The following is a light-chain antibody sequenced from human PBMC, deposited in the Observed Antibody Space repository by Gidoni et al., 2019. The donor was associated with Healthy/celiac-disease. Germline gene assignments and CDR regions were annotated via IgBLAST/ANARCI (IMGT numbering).Light chain of an antibody. J-gene: IGLJ2*01. CDR1: SSDVGSYNL. CDR3: CSYAGSSAVV. Sequence: QSALTQLASVSGPPGQSITISCTGTSSDVGSYNLVSWYQQHPGKAPKLMIYEGSKRPSGVSNRFSGSKSGNTASLTISGLQAEDEADYYCCSYAGSSAVVFGGGTKLTVL. V-gene: IGLV2-23*01. CDR2: EGS.